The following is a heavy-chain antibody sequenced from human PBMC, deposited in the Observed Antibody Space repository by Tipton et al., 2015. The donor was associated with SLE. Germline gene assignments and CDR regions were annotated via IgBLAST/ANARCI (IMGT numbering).Heavy chain of an antibody. V-gene: IGHV4-38-2*01. J-gene: IGHJ4*02. CDR2: LYTSAST. Sequence: TLSLTCAVSGYSISSGYYWGWIRQPPGKGLEWIGRLYTSASTIYNPSLKSRVTLSSDTSKNQFSLRVRSVTAADTAVYYCARGGGSYYDYWGQGTLVTVSS. CDR1: GYSISSGYY. CDR3: ARGGGSYYDY. D-gene: IGHD1-26*01.